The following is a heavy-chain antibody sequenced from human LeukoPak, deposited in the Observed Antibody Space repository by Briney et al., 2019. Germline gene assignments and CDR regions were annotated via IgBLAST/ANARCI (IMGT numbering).Heavy chain of an antibody. Sequence: GGSLRLSCAVSGFTFSDYYMSWIRQAPGKGLEWVSYISSSGSTIYYADSVKGRFTISRDNAKNSLYLQMNSLRAEDTAVYYCARDQYYDSSGYLGYWGQGTLVTVSS. J-gene: IGHJ4*02. CDR3: ARDQYYDSSGYLGY. CDR2: ISSSGSTI. V-gene: IGHV3-11*01. CDR1: GFTFSDYY. D-gene: IGHD3-22*01.